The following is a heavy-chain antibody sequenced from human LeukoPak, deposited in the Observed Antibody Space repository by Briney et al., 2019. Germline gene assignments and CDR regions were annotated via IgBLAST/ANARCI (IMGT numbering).Heavy chain of an antibody. CDR3: ARDLPPYSYGYEDAFDI. D-gene: IGHD5-18*01. Sequence: ASVKVSCKASGYTFTSYGISWVRQAPGKGLEWMGWISAYNGNTNYAQKLQGRVTMTTDTSTSTAYMELRSLRSDDTAVYYCARDLPPYSYGYEDAFDIWGQGTMLTVSS. J-gene: IGHJ3*02. V-gene: IGHV1-18*01. CDR2: ISAYNGNT. CDR1: GYTFTSYG.